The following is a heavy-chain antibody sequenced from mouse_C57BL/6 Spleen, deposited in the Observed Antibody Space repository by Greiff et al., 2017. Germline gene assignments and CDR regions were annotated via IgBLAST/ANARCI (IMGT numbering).Heavy chain of an antibody. CDR3: ARERFWDDYGRSYYAMDY. CDR2: IYPGDGDT. J-gene: IGHJ4*01. V-gene: IGHV1-82*01. Sequence: VQLQQSGPELVKPGASVKISCKASGYAFSSSWMTWVKQRPGKGLEWIGRIYPGDGDTNYNGKFKGKATLTADKSSSTAYMQLSRLTSEDSAVYFCARERFWDDYGRSYYAMDYWGQGSSVTVSS. D-gene: IGHD1-1*01. CDR1: GYAFSSSW.